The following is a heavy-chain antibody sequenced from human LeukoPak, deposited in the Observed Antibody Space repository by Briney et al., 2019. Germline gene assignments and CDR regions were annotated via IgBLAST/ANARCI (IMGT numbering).Heavy chain of an antibody. CDR3: ASGLGRKITMIVVDSTYPDY. J-gene: IGHJ4*02. V-gene: IGHV1-2*02. D-gene: IGHD3-22*01. CDR2: INPNSGGT. CDR1: GYTFTSYA. Sequence: ASVKVSCKASGYTFTSYAMNWVRQAPGQGLEWVGWINPNSGGTNYAQKFQDRVTMNRHTSISTAYMELSRLRSDDTAVYYCASGLGRKITMIVVDSTYPDYWGQGTLVTVSS.